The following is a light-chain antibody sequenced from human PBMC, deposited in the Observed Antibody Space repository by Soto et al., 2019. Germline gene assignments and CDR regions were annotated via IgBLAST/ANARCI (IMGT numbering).Light chain of an antibody. J-gene: IGKJ1*01. V-gene: IGKV1-9*01. CDR2: DAS. Sequence: DIYMSPSPSYLAATVGERVPSTCRASQSISSYLSWYQQKPGKAPNLLIYDASSLHSGVPSRFSGGGSGTDFTLTISSLQPEDFATYYCQQVNIYPPTFGQGTKVDIK. CDR3: QQVNIYPPT. CDR1: QSISSY.